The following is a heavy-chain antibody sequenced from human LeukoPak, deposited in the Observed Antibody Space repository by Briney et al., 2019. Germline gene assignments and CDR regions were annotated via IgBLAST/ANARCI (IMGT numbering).Heavy chain of an antibody. CDR2: IYHSGST. D-gene: IGHD3-10*01. CDR3: ARESSETSMVRGRDAFDI. Sequence: PSETLSLTCTVSGYSISSGYYWGWIRQPPGKGLEWIGSIYHSGSTYYNPSLKSRVTISVDTSKNQFSLKLSSVTAADTAVYYCARESSETSMVRGRDAFDIWGQGTMVTVSS. V-gene: IGHV4-38-2*02. CDR1: GYSISSGYY. J-gene: IGHJ3*02.